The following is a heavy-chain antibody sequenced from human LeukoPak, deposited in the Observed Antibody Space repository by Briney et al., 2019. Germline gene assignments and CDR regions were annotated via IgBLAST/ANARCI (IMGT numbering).Heavy chain of an antibody. CDR3: ASLLDGGVAHWFDP. V-gene: IGHV4-39*01. CDR2: IYYSGNT. Sequence: PSETLSLTCTVSGGSISNGKYDWGWIRQPPGKGLEWIGNIYYSGNTYYNPILKSRVTISVDTSKNQFSLKLSSVTAADTAVYYCASLLDGGVAHWFDPWGQGTLVTVSS. CDR1: GGSISNGKYD. J-gene: IGHJ5*02. D-gene: IGHD2-8*02.